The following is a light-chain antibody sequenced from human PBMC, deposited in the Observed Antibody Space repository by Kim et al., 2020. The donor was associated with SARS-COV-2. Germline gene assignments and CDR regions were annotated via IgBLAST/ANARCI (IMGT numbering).Light chain of an antibody. V-gene: IGLV2-11*01. J-gene: IGLJ2*01. CDR2: DVT. Sequence: QSALTQPRSVSGSPGQSVTISCTGTSSNVGGYNYISWYQEHPGKASKLMIYDVTKRPSGVPDRFSGSKSGNAASLTISGLQAEDEADYCCCSYAGSYVVFGGGTQLTVL. CDR3: CSYAGSYVV. CDR1: SSNVGGYNY.